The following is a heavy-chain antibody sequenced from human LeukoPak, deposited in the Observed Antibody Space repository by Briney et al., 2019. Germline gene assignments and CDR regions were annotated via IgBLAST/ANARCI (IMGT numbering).Heavy chain of an antibody. J-gene: IGHJ4*02. V-gene: IGHV7-4-1*02. Sequence: ASVKVSCKASGYTFTSYEMNWERQAPGQGLEWMGWINTNTGNPTYAQGFTGRFVFSLDTSVSTAYLQISSLKPEDTAVYYCARVEDWELGPPFDYWGQGTLVTVSS. CDR3: ARVEDWELGPPFDY. D-gene: IGHD1-26*01. CDR1: GYTFTSYE. CDR2: INTNTGNP.